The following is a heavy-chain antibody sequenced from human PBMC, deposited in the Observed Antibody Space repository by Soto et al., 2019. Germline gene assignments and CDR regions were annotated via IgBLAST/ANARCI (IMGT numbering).Heavy chain of an antibody. CDR3: AREGRNYDFWSGHSPNYFDY. V-gene: IGHV1-18*01. CDR2: ISAYNGNT. CDR1: GGTFSSYA. Sequence: ASVKVSCKASGGTFSSYAISWVRQAPGQGLEWMGWISAYNGNTNYAQKLRGRVTMTTDTSTSTAYMELRSLRSDDTAVYYCAREGRNYDFWSGHSPNYFDYWGQGTLVTVSS. D-gene: IGHD3-3*01. J-gene: IGHJ4*02.